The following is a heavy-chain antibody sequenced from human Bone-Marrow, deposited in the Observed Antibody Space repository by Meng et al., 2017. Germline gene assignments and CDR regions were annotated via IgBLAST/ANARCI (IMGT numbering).Heavy chain of an antibody. CDR2: IYSGGST. J-gene: IGHJ4*02. D-gene: IGHD3-3*01. CDR3: ARSYDFWSGPFDY. V-gene: IGHV3-53*01. Sequence: GESPKTSCAASGFTVSSNYMSWVRQAPGKGLEWVSVIYSGGSTYYADSVKGRFTISRDNSKNTLYLHMNSLRAEDTAVYYCARSYDFWSGPFDYWGQGTLVTVSS. CDR1: GFTVSSNY.